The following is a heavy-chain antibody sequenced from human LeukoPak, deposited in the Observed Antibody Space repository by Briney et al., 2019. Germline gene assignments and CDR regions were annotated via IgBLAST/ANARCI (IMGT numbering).Heavy chain of an antibody. CDR1: GGPISSYY. CDR3: AKIRFLEWLLSPGGYFDY. CDR2: IYYSGST. D-gene: IGHD3-3*01. Sequence: SETLSLTCTVSGGPISSYYWSWIRQPPGKGLEWIGYIYYSGSTNYNPSLKSRVTISVDTSKNQFSLKLSSVTAADTAVYYCAKIRFLEWLLSPGGYFDYWGQGTLVTVSS. V-gene: IGHV4-59*01. J-gene: IGHJ4*02.